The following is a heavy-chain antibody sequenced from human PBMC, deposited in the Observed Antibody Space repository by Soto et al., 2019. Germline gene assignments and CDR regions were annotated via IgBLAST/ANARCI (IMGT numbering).Heavy chain of an antibody. CDR3: ARHNPLYSSGWYVFDY. J-gene: IGHJ4*02. Sequence: HPGGSLRLSCAASGFTFSSYWMSWVRQAPGKGLEWVANIKEDGSEKYYVDSVKGRFTISRDNAKNSLYLQMNSLRAEDTAVYYCARHNPLYSSGWYVFDYWGQGTLVTVSS. CDR2: IKEDGSEK. CDR1: GFTFSSYW. D-gene: IGHD6-19*01. V-gene: IGHV3-7*01.